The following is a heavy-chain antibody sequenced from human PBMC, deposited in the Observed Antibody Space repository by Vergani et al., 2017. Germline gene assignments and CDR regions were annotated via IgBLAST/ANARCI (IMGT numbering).Heavy chain of an antibody. CDR2: IIPIFGTA. Sequence: QVQLVQSGAEVKKPGSSVKVSCKASGGTFSSYAISWVRQAPGQGLEWMGGIIPIFGTANYAQKFQGRVTITADESTSTAYMELSSLRSEDTAVDYCAREEYGYNWNGASLDYWGQGTLVTVSS. V-gene: IGHV1-69*01. CDR1: GGTFSSYA. J-gene: IGHJ4*02. CDR3: AREEYGYNWNGASLDY. D-gene: IGHD1-20*01.